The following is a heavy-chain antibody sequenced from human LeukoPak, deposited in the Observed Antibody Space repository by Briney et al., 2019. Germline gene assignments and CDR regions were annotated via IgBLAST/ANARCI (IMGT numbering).Heavy chain of an antibody. Sequence: GGSLRLSCAASGFTFSDYEMNWVRQAPGKGLEWVSSITSGSSYIYYADSVKGRFTISRDNAKNSLYLQMNSLRAEDTAVYYCARDPYSGSYGNYYYYFMDVWGKGTTVTISS. CDR1: GFTFSDYE. D-gene: IGHD1-26*01. CDR3: ARDPYSGSYGNYYYYFMDV. CDR2: ITSGSSYI. J-gene: IGHJ6*03. V-gene: IGHV3-21*01.